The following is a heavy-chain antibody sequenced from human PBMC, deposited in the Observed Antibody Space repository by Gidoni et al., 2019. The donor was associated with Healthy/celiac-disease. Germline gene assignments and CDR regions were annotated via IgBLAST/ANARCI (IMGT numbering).Heavy chain of an antibody. CDR2: IYSSGST. D-gene: IGHD6-13*01. Sequence: QVQLQESGPGLVKPSETLSLTCTVSGDSISSYYWGWIRQPAGKGLEWIGRIYSSGSTNYNPSLKSRVTMSVDTSKNQLSLKLSSVTAADTAVYYCAREAAGTYYYYGMDVWGQGTTVTVSS. CDR3: AREAAGTYYYYGMDV. V-gene: IGHV4-4*07. CDR1: GDSISSYY. J-gene: IGHJ6*02.